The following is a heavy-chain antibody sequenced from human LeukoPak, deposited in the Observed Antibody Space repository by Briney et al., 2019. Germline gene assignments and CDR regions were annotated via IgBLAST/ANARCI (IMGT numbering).Heavy chain of an antibody. Sequence: PGGSLRLSCAASGFTFSNYEMNWVRQAPGEGLEWVSYISGSGSTIYYADSVKGRFTISRDNAKDSLYLQMNSLKAEDTAVYYCGRVRSGYGHENYFYYWGQGTLVTVSS. D-gene: IGHD5-18*01. CDR3: GRVRSGYGHENYFYY. CDR1: GFTFSNYE. V-gene: IGHV3-48*03. CDR2: ISGSGSTI. J-gene: IGHJ4*02.